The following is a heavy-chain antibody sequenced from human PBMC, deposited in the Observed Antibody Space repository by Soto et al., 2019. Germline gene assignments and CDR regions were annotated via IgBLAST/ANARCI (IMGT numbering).Heavy chain of an antibody. CDR2: ISHEDMIK. CDR1: GFTFYAYG. V-gene: IGHV3-30*18. Sequence: QVHLVESGGDVVQPGRSLRLSCAASGFTFYAYGMHWVRQAPGQGLEWVALISHEDMIKYYADAVKGRFSISRDSSKNTMYLQMNSLRPEDTAVYDCAKDQIGLGYRMDVWGQGTTVTVSS. CDR3: AKDQIGLGYRMDV. J-gene: IGHJ6*02. D-gene: IGHD5-18*01.